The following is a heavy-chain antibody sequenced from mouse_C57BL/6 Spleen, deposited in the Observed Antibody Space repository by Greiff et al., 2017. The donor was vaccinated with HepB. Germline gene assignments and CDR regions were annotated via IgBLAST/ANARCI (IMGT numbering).Heavy chain of an antibody. V-gene: IGHV5-4*01. J-gene: IGHJ4*01. CDR3: ARANFYAMDY. CDR2: ISDGGSYT. Sequence: EVQLVESGGGLVKPGGSLKLSCAASGFTFSSYAMSWVRQTPEKRLEWVATISDGGSYTYYPDNVKGRFTISRDNAKNNLYLQMSHLKSEDTAMYYCARANFYAMDYWGQGTSVTVSS. D-gene: IGHD4-1*01. CDR1: GFTFSSYA.